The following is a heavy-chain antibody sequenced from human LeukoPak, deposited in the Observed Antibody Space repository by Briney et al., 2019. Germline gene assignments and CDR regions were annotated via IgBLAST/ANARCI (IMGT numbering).Heavy chain of an antibody. Sequence: SGPTLVNPTQTLTLTSTFSGFSLSTTGVGVGWIRQPAGKALEWLALIYWDDDKRYSPSLKSRLTITKDTSKNQVVLTMTNMDPVDTATYYCAHRDLPTLPFNYWGQGTRVTVSS. D-gene: IGHD2-2*01. CDR1: GFSLSTTGVG. CDR2: IYWDDDK. CDR3: AHRDLPTLPFNY. V-gene: IGHV2-5*02. J-gene: IGHJ4*02.